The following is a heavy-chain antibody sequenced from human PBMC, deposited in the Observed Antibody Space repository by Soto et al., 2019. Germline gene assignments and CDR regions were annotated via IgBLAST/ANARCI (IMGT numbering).Heavy chain of an antibody. J-gene: IGHJ4*02. D-gene: IGHD2-21*01. Sequence: EVQLVESGGGLAKPGGSLRLSCAASGFLFNSYGMNWVCLSPGRGLEWFSDISSTSTYIEYADSVKGRFIISRDNAENSLFLQMHSLRAEDTAVYYCTRNRSPGMGFPDCDFWVQGDLVTGSS. CDR2: ISSTSTYI. V-gene: IGHV3-21*01. CDR1: GFLFNSYG. CDR3: TRNRSPGMGFPDCDF.